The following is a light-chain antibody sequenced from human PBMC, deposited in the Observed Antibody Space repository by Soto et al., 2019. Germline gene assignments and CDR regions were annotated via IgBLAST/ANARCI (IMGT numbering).Light chain of an antibody. J-gene: IGLJ2*01. CDR2: DNN. CDR1: SSNIGAAFD. CDR3: QSYDSSLSAVI. Sequence: QSVLTQPPSVSGAPGQRVTISCTGSSSNIGAAFDVHWYQHLPGTAPKLLIYDNNNRPSGVPGRFSGSKSGTSASLAITGLQAEDEADYYCQSYDSSLSAVIFGGGTKVTVL. V-gene: IGLV1-40*01.